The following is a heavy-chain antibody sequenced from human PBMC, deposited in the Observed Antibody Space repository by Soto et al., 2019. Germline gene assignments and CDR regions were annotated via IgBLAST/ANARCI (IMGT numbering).Heavy chain of an antibody. V-gene: IGHV4-34*01. D-gene: IGHD6-6*01. J-gene: IGHJ4*02. CDR1: GGSFSGYY. CDR2: INHSGST. CDR3: ARDYSSIAARPIRKYYFDY. Sequence: SETLSLTCAVYGGSFSGYYWSWIRQPPGKGLEWIGEINHSGSTNYNPSLKSRVTISVDTSKNQFSLKLSSVTAADTAVYYCARDYSSIAARPIRKYYFDYWGQGTLVTVSS.